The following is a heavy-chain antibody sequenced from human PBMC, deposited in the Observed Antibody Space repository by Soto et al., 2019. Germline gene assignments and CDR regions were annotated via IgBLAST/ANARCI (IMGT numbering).Heavy chain of an antibody. CDR1: GYTFFTYD. D-gene: IGHD5-12*01. Sequence: ASGKVSCKASGYTFFTYDISWVRQAPGQGLEWMGWISTYSGDTKYAQKFQGRVTMTTDTSTTTAYLELRSLRSDDTAVYYCARHHGPTTSENWFDPWGQGTLVTVSS. J-gene: IGHJ5*02. CDR2: ISTYSGDT. CDR3: ARHHGPTTSENWFDP. V-gene: IGHV1-18*01.